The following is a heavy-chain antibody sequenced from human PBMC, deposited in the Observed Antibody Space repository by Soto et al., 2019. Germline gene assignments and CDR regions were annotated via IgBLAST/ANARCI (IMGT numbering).Heavy chain of an antibody. CDR1: GGTFSSYA. J-gene: IGHJ6*02. CDR2: IIPIFGTA. D-gene: IGHD6-13*01. V-gene: IGHV1-69*06. Sequence: QVQLVQSGAEVKKPGSSVKVSCKASGGTFSSYAISWVRQAPGQGLEWMGGIIPIFGTANYAQKFQGRGTITADKATSTAYMELSSLRSEDTAVYYCARVRGQYSSSWYGVRGNYYYYGMDVWGQGTTVTVSS. CDR3: ARVRGQYSSSWYGVRGNYYYYGMDV.